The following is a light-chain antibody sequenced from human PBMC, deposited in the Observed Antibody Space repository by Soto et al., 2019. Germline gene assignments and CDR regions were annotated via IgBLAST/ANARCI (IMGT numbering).Light chain of an antibody. Sequence: EIVMTQSPATLSLSPGARGCLXVQARQSVSSYLAWYQQKPGQAPRLLIYDASNRATGIPARFSGSGSGTDFTLTISSLEPEDFAVYYCQQRSNWPITFGQGTRLEI. J-gene: IGKJ5*01. CDR3: QQRSNWPIT. CDR1: QSVSSY. CDR2: DAS. V-gene: IGKV3-11*01.